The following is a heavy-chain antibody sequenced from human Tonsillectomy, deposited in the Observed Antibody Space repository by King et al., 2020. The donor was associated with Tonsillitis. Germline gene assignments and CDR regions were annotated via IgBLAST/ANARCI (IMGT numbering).Heavy chain of an antibody. CDR2: IYSGGST. CDR3: ARDSVDSNCYSAGIEG. CDR1: GFTVSSNY. V-gene: IGHV3-66*01. D-gene: IGHD3-22*01. J-gene: IGHJ6*02. Sequence: VQLVESGGGLVQPGGSLRLSCAASGFTVSSNYMSWVRQAPGKGLEWVSIIYSGGSTYYADSVKGRFTISRDNSKNTLYLQMNSLRAEDTAVYYCARDSVDSNCYSAGIEGWGQGTTVTVSS.